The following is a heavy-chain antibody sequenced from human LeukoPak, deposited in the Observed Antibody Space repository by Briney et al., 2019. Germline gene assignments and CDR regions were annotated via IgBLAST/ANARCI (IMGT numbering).Heavy chain of an antibody. Sequence: SVKVSCKASGGTFSSYAISWVRQAPGQGLEWMGGIIPIFGTANYAQKFQGRVTITADESTSTAYMELSSLRSEDTAVYYCARGREMATIEFDYWGQGTLVTVSS. D-gene: IGHD5-24*01. CDR2: IIPIFGTA. CDR1: GGTFSSYA. J-gene: IGHJ4*02. V-gene: IGHV1-69*13. CDR3: ARGREMATIEFDY.